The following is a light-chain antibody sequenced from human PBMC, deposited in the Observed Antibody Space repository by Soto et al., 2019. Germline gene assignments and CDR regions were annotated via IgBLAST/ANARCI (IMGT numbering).Light chain of an antibody. V-gene: IGKV3-20*01. Sequence: VTQCPSTLSLYPKKRATRSCRARQSVSSSYLAWYQQKPGQAPRLLIYGASNRATGIPDRFSGSWSGTDFTLTTSRLEPEDFGVYFCQQYGASLMYPVAQGTKV. CDR3: QQYGASLMYP. CDR1: QSVSSSY. CDR2: GAS. J-gene: IGKJ2*01.